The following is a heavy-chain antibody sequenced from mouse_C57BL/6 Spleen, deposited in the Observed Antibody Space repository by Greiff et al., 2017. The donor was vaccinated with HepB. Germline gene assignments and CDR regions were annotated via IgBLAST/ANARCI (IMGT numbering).Heavy chain of an antibody. CDR3: TRGSNYGYFDV. Sequence: EVKVEESGEGLVKPGGSLKLSCAASGFTFSSYAMSWVRQTPEKRLEWVAYISSGGDYIYYADTVKGRFTISRDNARNTLYLQMSSLKSEDTAMYYCTRGSNYGYFDVWGTGTTVTVSS. D-gene: IGHD2-5*01. CDR2: ISSGGDYI. CDR1: GFTFSSYA. V-gene: IGHV5S21*01. J-gene: IGHJ1*03.